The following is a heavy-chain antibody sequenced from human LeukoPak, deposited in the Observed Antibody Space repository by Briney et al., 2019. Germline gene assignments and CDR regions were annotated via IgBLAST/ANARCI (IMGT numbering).Heavy chain of an antibody. V-gene: IGHV4-39*07. CDR1: GGSISSSTYY. Sequence: PSETLSLTCTVSGGSISSSTYYWGWIRQPPGKGLEWIGSIYYSGSTYYNPSLKSRVTISVDTSKNQFSLKLSSVTAADTAVYYCARAGPQVLWFGELFDYWGQGTLVTVSS. CDR2: IYYSGST. CDR3: ARAGPQVLWFGELFDY. J-gene: IGHJ4*02. D-gene: IGHD3-10*01.